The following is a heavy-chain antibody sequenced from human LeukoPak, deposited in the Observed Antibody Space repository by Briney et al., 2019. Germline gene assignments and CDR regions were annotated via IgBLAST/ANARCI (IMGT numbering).Heavy chain of an antibody. D-gene: IGHD1-26*01. J-gene: IGHJ4*02. CDR2: ISSSGTNT. CDR3: ARLFSGTYSDY. V-gene: IGHV3-23*01. Sequence: GGSLRLSCAASGFIFSSYDMNWVRQAPGKGLEWVSFISSSGTNTYYADSVKGRFTISRDNPKNTVFLQMNSLRAEDTAVYYCARLFSGTYSDYWGQGTLVTVSS. CDR1: GFIFSSYD.